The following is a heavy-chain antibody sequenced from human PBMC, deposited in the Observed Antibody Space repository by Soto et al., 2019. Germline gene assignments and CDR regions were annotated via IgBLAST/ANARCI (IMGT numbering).Heavy chain of an antibody. CDR3: ARDGAGAVDIDY. CDR1: GFTFSGYW. J-gene: IGHJ4*02. D-gene: IGHD2-2*01. V-gene: IGHV3-74*01. CDR2: IKNDGSGA. Sequence: GSLKISCAASGFTFSGYWMHWVRQVPGKGLVWVSRIKNDGSGATYADSVKGRFTISRDNAKSTLYLQMNSVRAEDTAVYFCARDGAGAVDIDYWGQGTLVTVSS.